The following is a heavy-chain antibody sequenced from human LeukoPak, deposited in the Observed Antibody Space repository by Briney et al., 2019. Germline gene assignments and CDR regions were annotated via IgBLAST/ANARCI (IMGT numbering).Heavy chain of an antibody. CDR2: INPSGGST. CDR3: ARGGITMIVATNWFDP. Sequence: ASVKVSCKASGYTFTSYYMHWVRQAPGQGLEWMGIINPSGGSTSYAQKFQGRVTMTRDMSTSTVYMELSSLRSEDTAVYYCARGGITMIVATNWFDPWGQGTLVTVSS. D-gene: IGHD3-22*01. CDR1: GYTFTSYY. V-gene: IGHV1-46*01. J-gene: IGHJ5*02.